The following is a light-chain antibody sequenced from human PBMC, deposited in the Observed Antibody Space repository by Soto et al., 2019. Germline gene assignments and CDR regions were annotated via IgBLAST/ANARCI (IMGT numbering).Light chain of an antibody. CDR3: QQFINSPYMYI. Sequence: EIVLTQSPGTLSLSPGEGATLSCRSSQDVGTNYLAWYQQKPGQAPRLLILGASSRASGVPGRFSGSGSGTDFTLTISRLEPEDSAVYYCQQFINSPYMYIFGQGTKLEI. J-gene: IGKJ2*01. CDR1: QDVGTNY. CDR2: GAS. V-gene: IGKV3-20*01.